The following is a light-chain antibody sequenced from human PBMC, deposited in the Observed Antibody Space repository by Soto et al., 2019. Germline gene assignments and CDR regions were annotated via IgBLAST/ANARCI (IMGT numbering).Light chain of an antibody. CDR3: QQANSFPQT. CDR1: EVISQW. Sequence: DIQMTQSPSSVSAPVGDRVTITCWATEVISQWLAWYQQKPGKPPRLLIYAASTLQNGVPSRFSGSGFGTDFTLTINSLQPEDSGTYYCQQANSFPQTFGLGTRVEIK. J-gene: IGKJ1*01. CDR2: AAS. V-gene: IGKV1-12*01.